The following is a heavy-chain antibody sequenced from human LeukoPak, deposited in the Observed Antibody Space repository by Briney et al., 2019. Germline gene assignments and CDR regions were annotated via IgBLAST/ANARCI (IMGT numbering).Heavy chain of an antibody. CDR3: LRDLNWSLDQ. CDR1: GFTFSNYM. Sequence: GGSLRLSCAASGFTFSNYMMHWVRHAPGKGLVWVSRIKSDGITITYADSVKGRFTISRDNAKNTLYLQMNSLRAEDTAVYYCLRDLNWSLDQWGQGTLVTVSS. CDR2: IKSDGITI. D-gene: IGHD1-20*01. V-gene: IGHV3-74*01. J-gene: IGHJ4*02.